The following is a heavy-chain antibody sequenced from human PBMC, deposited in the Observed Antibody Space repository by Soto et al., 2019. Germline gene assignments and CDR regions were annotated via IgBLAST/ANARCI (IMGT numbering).Heavy chain of an antibody. CDR1: GGSISRYF. V-gene: IGHV4-59*01. Sequence: QVQLQESGPGLVRPPETLSLTCTVSGGSISRYFWSWIRQSPGKGLEWIGYIFYTGSTTYNPSLKSRVTIAIEKSKNQSSPNLSSLTAPDTAVYYCAHFSDLEWFDPWGQGTLVTVSS. CDR3: AHFSDLEWFDP. D-gene: IGHD2-21*01. J-gene: IGHJ5*02. CDR2: IFYTGST.